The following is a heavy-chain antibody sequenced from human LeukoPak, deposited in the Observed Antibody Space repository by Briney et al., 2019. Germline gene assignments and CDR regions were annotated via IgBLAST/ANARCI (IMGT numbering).Heavy chain of an antibody. D-gene: IGHD2-8*02. Sequence: PGGSLRLSCAASGFTFSAYHMNWVRQAPGKGLEWLSYIQSGSAYIHYADSVKGRFTISRDNAKNSLYLQMNNLRAEDTAVYYCSRVVQDVTGGYYWGQGTLVIVSS. CDR2: IQSGSAYI. V-gene: IGHV3-21*05. CDR1: GFTFSAYH. CDR3: SRVVQDVTGGYY. J-gene: IGHJ4*02.